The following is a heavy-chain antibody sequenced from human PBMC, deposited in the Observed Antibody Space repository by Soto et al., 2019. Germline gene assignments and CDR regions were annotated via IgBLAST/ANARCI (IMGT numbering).Heavy chain of an antibody. Sequence: SETLSLTCTVSSGSISSGGYYWSWIRQHPGKGLEWIGYIYYSGSTYYNPSLKSRVTISVDTSKNRFSLKLSSVTAADTAVYYCARGSYVLGSYYYYGMDVWGQGTTVTVSS. CDR1: SGSISSGGYY. D-gene: IGHD5-18*01. V-gene: IGHV4-31*03. J-gene: IGHJ6*02. CDR3: ARGSYVLGSYYYYGMDV. CDR2: IYYSGST.